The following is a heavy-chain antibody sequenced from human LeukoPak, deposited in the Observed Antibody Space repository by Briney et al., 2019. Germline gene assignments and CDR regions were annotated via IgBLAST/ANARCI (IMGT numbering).Heavy chain of an antibody. V-gene: IGHV1-2*02. Sequence: ASVKVSCKASGYTFTGYYMLWVRQAPGQGLEWMGWINPNSGGTNYAQKFQGRVTMTRDTSISTAYMELSRLRSDDAAVYYCARATRRDYYMDVWGKGTTVTVSS. CDR1: GYTFTGYY. CDR2: INPNSGGT. J-gene: IGHJ6*03. CDR3: ARATRRDYYMDV. D-gene: IGHD3-10*01.